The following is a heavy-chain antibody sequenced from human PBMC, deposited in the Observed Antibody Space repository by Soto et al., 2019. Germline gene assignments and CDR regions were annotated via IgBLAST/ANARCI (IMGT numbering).Heavy chain of an antibody. J-gene: IGHJ6*02. CDR2: MNPNSGNT. D-gene: IGHD5-18*01. CDR1: GYTFTSYD. CDR3: AREGRRQLWIPYDMDV. Sequence: QVQLVQSGAEVKKPGASVKVSCKASGYTFTSYDINWVRQATGQGLEWMGWMNPNSGNTGYAQKFQGRVTMTRNTSISTAYMELSSLRSEDTAVYYYAREGRRQLWIPYDMDVWGQGTTVTVSS. V-gene: IGHV1-8*01.